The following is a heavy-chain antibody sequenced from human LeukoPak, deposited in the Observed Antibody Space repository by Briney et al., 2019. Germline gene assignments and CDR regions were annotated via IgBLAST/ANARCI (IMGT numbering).Heavy chain of an antibody. V-gene: IGHV3-21*01. CDR1: RFTFSSYW. Sequence: PGGSLRLSCAASRFTFSSYWMHWVRQAPGKGLEWVSSISSSNNYIYYADSVKGRFTISRDNAKNSLYLQMNSLRAEDTAVYYCARRSPNYYFDYWGQGTPVTVSS. J-gene: IGHJ4*02. CDR3: ARRSPNYYFDY. CDR2: ISSSNNYI.